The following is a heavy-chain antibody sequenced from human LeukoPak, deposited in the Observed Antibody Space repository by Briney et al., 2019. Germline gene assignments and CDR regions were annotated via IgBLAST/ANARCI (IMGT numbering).Heavy chain of an antibody. Sequence: SETLSLTCIVSGGSISSYFWSWIRQPPGKGLEWIGYLYYTGSANYNPSLKSRVTMSVDTSKNQFSLKLGSVTAADTAFYYCARGRDGYDNWGQGTLVTVSS. CDR1: GGSISSYF. V-gene: IGHV4-59*01. CDR2: LYYTGSA. CDR3: ARGRDGYDN. D-gene: IGHD5-24*01. J-gene: IGHJ4*02.